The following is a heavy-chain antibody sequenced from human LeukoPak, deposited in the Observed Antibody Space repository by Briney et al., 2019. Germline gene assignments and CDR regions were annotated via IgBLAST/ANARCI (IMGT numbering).Heavy chain of an antibody. V-gene: IGHV1-2*02. J-gene: IGHJ4*02. CDR2: IHPNSGGT. D-gene: IGHD4-17*01. CDR1: GYTFTTYY. CDR3: AREADGDFLDY. Sequence: GASVKVSCKAAGYTFTTYYMHWVRQAPGQGLEWMGWIHPNSGGTNHAQKFQGRVTMTRDTSISTAYMELSRLRSDDTAVYYCAREADGDFLDYWGQGTLVTVSS.